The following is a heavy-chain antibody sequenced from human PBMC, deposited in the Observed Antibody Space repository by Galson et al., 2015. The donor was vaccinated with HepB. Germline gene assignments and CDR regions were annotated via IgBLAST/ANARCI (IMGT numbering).Heavy chain of an antibody. J-gene: IGHJ1*01. CDR3: ARDEVGAMSGGVYFQH. CDR2: ISYDGSNK. Sequence: SLRLSCAASGFTFSSYGMHWVRQAPGKGLEWVAVISYDGSNKYYADSVKGRFTISRDNSKNTLYLQMNSLRAEDTAVYYCARDEVGAMSGGVYFQHWGQGTLVTVSS. CDR1: GFTFSSYG. V-gene: IGHV3-30*03. D-gene: IGHD1-26*01.